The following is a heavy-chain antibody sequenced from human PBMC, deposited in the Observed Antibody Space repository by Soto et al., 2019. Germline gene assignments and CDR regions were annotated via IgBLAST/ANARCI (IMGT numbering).Heavy chain of an antibody. J-gene: IGHJ4*02. Sequence: SETLSLTCTVSGGSISSCGYYWSWIRQHPGKGLEWIGYIYYSGSTYYNPSLKSRVTISVDTSKNQFSLKLSSVTAADTAVYYCARAGLGQMVLDYWGQGTLVTVSS. D-gene: IGHD3-16*01. CDR1: GGSISSCGYY. CDR3: ARAGLGQMVLDY. CDR2: IYYSGST. V-gene: IGHV4-31*03.